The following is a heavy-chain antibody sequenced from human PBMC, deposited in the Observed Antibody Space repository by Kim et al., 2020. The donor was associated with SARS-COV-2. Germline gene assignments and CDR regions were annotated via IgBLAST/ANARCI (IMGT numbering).Heavy chain of an antibody. CDR3: ARDMGGGWYGGYYGMDV. CDR1: GFTFSSYS. CDR2: ISSSSSYI. Sequence: GGSLRLSCAASGFTFSSYSMNWVRQAPGKGLEWVSSISSSSSYIYYADSVKGRFTISRDNAKNSLYLQMNSLRAEDTAVYYCARDMGGGWYGGYYGMDVWGQGTTVTVSS. D-gene: IGHD6-19*01. V-gene: IGHV3-21*01. J-gene: IGHJ6*02.